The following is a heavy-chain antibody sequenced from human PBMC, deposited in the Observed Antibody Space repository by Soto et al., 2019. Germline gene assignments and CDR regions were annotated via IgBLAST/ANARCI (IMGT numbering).Heavy chain of an antibody. Sequence: SETLSLTCAVSGYSISSGNYWAWIRQPPGRGLEWIGSLYHIGSTHYNTSLKSRVTLSVDTPKNHFSLELSSVTAADTAIYYCRSSTSCYDESCVDVWGQGTMVTVSS. CDR1: GYSISSGNY. D-gene: IGHD2-2*01. CDR2: LYHIGST. V-gene: IGHV4-38-2*01. J-gene: IGHJ6*02. CDR3: RSSTSCYDESCVDV.